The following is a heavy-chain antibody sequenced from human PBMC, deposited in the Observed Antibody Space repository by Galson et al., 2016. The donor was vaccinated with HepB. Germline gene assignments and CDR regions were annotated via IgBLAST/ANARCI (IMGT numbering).Heavy chain of an antibody. V-gene: IGHV3-9*01. CDR3: ARGEKGYSEGAS. D-gene: IGHD3-22*01. CDR1: GFTFNDSA. J-gene: IGHJ5*02. Sequence: SLRLSCAASGFTFNDSAMHWVRQTPGKGLEWVSGIYYNGDRIGYADSVRGRFTISRDNAKNSLYLQMDSLRVEDTGFYYCARGEKGYSEGASWGQGTLVTVSS. CDR2: IYYNGDRI.